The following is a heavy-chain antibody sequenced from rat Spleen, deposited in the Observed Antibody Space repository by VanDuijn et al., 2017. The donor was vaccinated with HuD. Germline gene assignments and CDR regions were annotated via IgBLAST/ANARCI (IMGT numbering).Heavy chain of an antibody. D-gene: IGHD1-4*01. J-gene: IGHJ2*01. CDR3: SPLPGRNLAY. CDR2: ITNPGDTT. Sequence: EVQLVESGGGLVQPGRSLKLSCAASGFTFTNYWMTWIRQAPGKGLEWIASITNPGDTTYYLDSVKGRFTISRNNAKSTLYLQMSSLRSEDTATYYCSPLPGRNLAYWGQGVVVTVSS. CDR1: GFTFTNYW. V-gene: IGHV5-31*01.